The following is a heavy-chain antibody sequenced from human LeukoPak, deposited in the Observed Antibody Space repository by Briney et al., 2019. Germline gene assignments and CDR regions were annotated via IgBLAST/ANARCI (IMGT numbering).Heavy chain of an antibody. CDR3: ARRSSCWHGEEYYFYY. CDR1: GGSISSYY. CDR2: IYYSGST. J-gene: IGHJ4*02. D-gene: IGHD6-19*01. Sequence: PSETLSLTCTVSGGSISSYYWSWIRQPPGKGLEWIGYIYYSGSTNCNPSLKSRVTISVDTSKNQFSLKLSSVTAADTAVYYCARRSSCWHGEEYYFYYWGQGTLVTVSS. V-gene: IGHV4-59*08.